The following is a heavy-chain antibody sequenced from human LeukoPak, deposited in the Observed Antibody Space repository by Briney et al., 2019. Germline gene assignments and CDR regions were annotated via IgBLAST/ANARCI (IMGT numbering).Heavy chain of an antibody. V-gene: IGHV4-61*02. CDR1: GGSISSGSYY. J-gene: IGHJ4*02. CDR3: ARDKTDYDILTDAGYFDY. Sequence: SQTLSLTCTVSGGSISSGSYYWSWIRQPAGKGLEWIGRIYTSGSTNYNPSLKSRVTISVDTSKNQFSLKLSSVTAADTAVYYCARDKTDYDILTDAGYFDYWGQGTLVTASS. CDR2: IYTSGST. D-gene: IGHD3-9*01.